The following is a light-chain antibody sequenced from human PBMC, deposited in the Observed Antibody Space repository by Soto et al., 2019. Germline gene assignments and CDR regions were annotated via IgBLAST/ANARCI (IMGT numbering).Light chain of an antibody. V-gene: IGKV3-20*01. Sequence: EIVLTQSRGTLSLSPGESATLSCRASQSVSSSYLAWYQQKPGQAPRLLIYGASSRATGIPDRFSGSGPGTDFTLTISRLEPEDFAVYYCQQYGSSPPITFGQGTRLEIK. J-gene: IGKJ5*01. CDR3: QQYGSSPPIT. CDR2: GAS. CDR1: QSVSSSY.